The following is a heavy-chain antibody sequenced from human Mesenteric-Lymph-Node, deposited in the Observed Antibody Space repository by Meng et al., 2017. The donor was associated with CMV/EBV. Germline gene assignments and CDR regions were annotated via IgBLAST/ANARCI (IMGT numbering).Heavy chain of an antibody. CDR2: INHSGST. V-gene: IGHV4-34*01. Sequence: SETLSLTCAVYGGSFSGYYWSWIRQPPGKGLEWIGEINHSGSTNYNPSLKSRVTISVDTSKNQFSLKLSSVTAADTAVYYCARKRGYSYGYFDYWGQGTLVTVSS. CDR1: GGSFSGYY. D-gene: IGHD5-18*01. CDR3: ARKRGYSYGYFDY. J-gene: IGHJ4*02.